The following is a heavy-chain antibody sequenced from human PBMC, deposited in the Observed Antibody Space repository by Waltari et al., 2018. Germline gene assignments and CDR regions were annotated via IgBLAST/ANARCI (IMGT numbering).Heavy chain of an antibody. V-gene: IGHV3-72*01. D-gene: IGHD2-21*01. Sequence: EVQLVESGGGLVQPGGSLKLSCAASGFTFSDHYMDWVRQAPGKGLEWVGRTRNKANSYTTEYAASVKGRFTISRDDSKNSLYLQMNSLSAEDTAVYYCATAGAYSPQGGRYYYDSWGQGTVVSVS. J-gene: IGHJ4*02. CDR3: ATAGAYSPQGGRYYYDS. CDR2: TRNKANSYTT. CDR1: GFTFSDHY.